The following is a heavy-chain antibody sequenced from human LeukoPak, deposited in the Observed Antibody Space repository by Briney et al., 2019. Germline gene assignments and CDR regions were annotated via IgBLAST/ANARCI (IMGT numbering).Heavy chain of an antibody. CDR2: IWYDGSNK. J-gene: IGHJ4*02. Sequence: GGSLRLSCAASGFTFSSYGMHWVRQAPGKGLEWVAVIWYDGSNKYYADSVKGRFTISRDNSKNTLYLQMNSPRAEDTAVYYCARYSSSSWYTFDYWGQGTLVTVSS. CDR1: GFTFSSYG. D-gene: IGHD6-13*01. CDR3: ARYSSSSWYTFDY. V-gene: IGHV3-33*01.